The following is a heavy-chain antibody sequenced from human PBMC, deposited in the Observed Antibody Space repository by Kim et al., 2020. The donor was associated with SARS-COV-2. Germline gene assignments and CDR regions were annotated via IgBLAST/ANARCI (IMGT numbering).Heavy chain of an antibody. Sequence: GGSLRLSCAASGFTFSSNGMSWVRQAPGKGLEWVSSITGSGGVTFYADSVKGRLTISRDNSKNTLSLQMDSLRAEDMAVYYCAKRGGGYFFDYWGRGSQVTVSS. J-gene: IGHJ4*02. CDR2: ITGSGGVT. CDR3: AKRGGGYFFDY. CDR1: GFTFSSNG. V-gene: IGHV3-23*01. D-gene: IGHD3-16*01.